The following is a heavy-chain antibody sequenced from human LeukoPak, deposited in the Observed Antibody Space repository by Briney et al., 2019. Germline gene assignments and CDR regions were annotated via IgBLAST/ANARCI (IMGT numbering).Heavy chain of an antibody. J-gene: IGHJ4*02. CDR1: GFTFSSYS. CDR3: ARGSATDYYDFWSGPYYFDY. CDR2: ISSSSSYI. D-gene: IGHD3-3*01. Sequence: PGGSLRLSCAASGFTFSSYSMNWVRQAPGKGLEWVSSISSSSSYIYYADSVKGRFTISRDNAKNSLYLQMNSLRAEDTAVYYCARGSATDYYDFWSGPYYFDYWGQGTLVTVSS. V-gene: IGHV3-21*01.